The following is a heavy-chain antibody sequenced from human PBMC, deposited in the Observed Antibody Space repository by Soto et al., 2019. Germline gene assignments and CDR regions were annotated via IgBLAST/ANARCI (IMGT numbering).Heavy chain of an antibody. J-gene: IGHJ3*02. V-gene: IGHV3-23*01. D-gene: IGHD2-21*01. Sequence: PGVSLRLSCKASGFMFNNSDMTWVRQAPGEGLQWFASVSDNGGSRGGTYYADSVKGRFTIARDNSKNTLYLQLDSLTGADTAVYYCARAKAVVIAALDIWGQGTMVTVSS. CDR3: ARAKAVVIAALDI. CDR2: VSDNGGSRGGT. CDR1: GFMFNNSD.